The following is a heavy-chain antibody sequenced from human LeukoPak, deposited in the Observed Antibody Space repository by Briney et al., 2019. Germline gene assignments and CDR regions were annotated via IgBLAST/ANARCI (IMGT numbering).Heavy chain of an antibody. CDR1: GGSITSYY. CDR3: ARRSSSLFDFDY. CDR2: IFYSGST. D-gene: IGHD6-19*01. V-gene: IGHV4-59*08. J-gene: IGHJ4*02. Sequence: PSETLSLTCTVSGGSITSYYWSWIRQPPGKGQEWIGHIFYSGSTKYNPSLKSRVTISVDTSKNQFSLKLSSVTAADTAVYYCARRSSSLFDFDYWGQGTLVTVSS.